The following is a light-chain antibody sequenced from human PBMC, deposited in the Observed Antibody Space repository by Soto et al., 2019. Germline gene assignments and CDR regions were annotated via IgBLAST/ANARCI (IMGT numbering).Light chain of an antibody. CDR2: GAS. V-gene: IGKV3-20*01. J-gene: IGKJ2*01. CDR3: QQYGSSPYT. Sequence: EIVLTQSPGTLSLSPGERATLSCRASQSVSSNYLAWYQQKSGQAPRLLIYGASNRAAGIPARFSGSGSGTDFTLTISGLEPEDFAVYYCQQYGSSPYTFGQGTKLEIK. CDR1: QSVSSNY.